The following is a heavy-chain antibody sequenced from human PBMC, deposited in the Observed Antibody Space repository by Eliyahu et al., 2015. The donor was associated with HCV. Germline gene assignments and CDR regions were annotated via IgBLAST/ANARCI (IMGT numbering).Heavy chain of an antibody. J-gene: IGHJ6*02. D-gene: IGHD3-10*01. CDR2: ISGSGGST. CDR3: AKDQWFDQDYYGMDV. Sequence: EVQLLESGGGLVQPGGSLXLSCAASGFTFXSYAMXWVXQAPGKGLEWVSAISGSGGSTYYADSVKGRFTISRDNSKNTLYLQMNSLRAEDTAVYYCAKDQWFDQDYYGMDVWGQGTTVTVSS. CDR1: GFTFXSYA. V-gene: IGHV3-23*01.